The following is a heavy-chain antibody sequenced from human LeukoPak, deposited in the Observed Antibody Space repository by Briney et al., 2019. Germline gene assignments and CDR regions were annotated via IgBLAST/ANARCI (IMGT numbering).Heavy chain of an antibody. CDR3: ASPRRSPYDSSGRRLYYMDV. Sequence: VASVKVSCKASGYTFTSYYMHWVRQAPGQGLEWMGIINPSGGSTSYAQKFQGRVTMTRDMSTSTVYMELSSLRSEDTAVYYCASPRRSPYDSSGRRLYYMDVWGKGTTVTVSS. CDR2: INPSGGST. J-gene: IGHJ6*03. CDR1: GYTFTSYY. D-gene: IGHD3-22*01. V-gene: IGHV1-46*01.